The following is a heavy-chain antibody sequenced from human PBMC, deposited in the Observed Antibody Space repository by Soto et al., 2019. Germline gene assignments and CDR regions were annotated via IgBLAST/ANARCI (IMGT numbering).Heavy chain of an antibody. D-gene: IGHD2-15*01. CDR2: ISGSADNT. V-gene: IGHV3-23*01. J-gene: IGHJ4*02. CDR1: GFTFSSYA. Sequence: GGSLRLSCAASGFTFSSYAMSWVRQAPGKGLEWVSVISGSADNTYYADSVKGRFTISRDNSNNTLYLQMNSLRVDDTAIYYCAKSSGGSSFSPLGHWGQGTLVTVPS. CDR3: AKSSGGSSFSPLGH.